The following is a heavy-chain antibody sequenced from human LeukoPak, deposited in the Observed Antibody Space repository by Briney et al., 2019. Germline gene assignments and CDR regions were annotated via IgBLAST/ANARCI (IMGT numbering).Heavy chain of an antibody. CDR3: ARGLGGADVFDI. V-gene: IGHV5-51*01. CDR1: GYSFSSYW. CDR2: IYPGDSDS. D-gene: IGHD3-16*01. J-gene: IGHJ3*02. Sequence: GESLKISCKGSGYSFSSYWIAWVRQMPGKGLEWMGIIYPGDSDSKYSRSFQGQVTTSADKSINTAYLQWSSLKASDSAMYYCARGLGGADVFDIWGQGTMVTVSS.